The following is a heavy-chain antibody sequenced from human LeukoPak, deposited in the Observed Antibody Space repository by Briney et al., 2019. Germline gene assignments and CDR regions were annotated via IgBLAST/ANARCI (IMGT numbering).Heavy chain of an antibody. CDR1: GGTFSSYA. CDR2: IIPILGIA. Sequence: SVKVSYKASGGTFSSYAISWVRQAPGQGLEWMGRIIPILGIANYAQKFQGRVTITADKSTSTAYMELSSLRSEDTAVYYCASEYCSSTSCYMDWGQGTLVTVSS. CDR3: ASEYCSSTSCYMD. J-gene: IGHJ4*02. D-gene: IGHD2-2*02. V-gene: IGHV1-69*04.